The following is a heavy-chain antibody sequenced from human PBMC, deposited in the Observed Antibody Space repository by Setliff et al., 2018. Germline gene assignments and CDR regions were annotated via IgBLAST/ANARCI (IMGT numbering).Heavy chain of an antibody. CDR3: ARAYCSGVTCYEGTFDI. D-gene: IGHD2-15*01. J-gene: IGHJ3*02. V-gene: IGHV4-61*02. CDR1: GGSISSGDVY. CDR2: VYSSGNT. Sequence: SETLSLTCTVSGGSISSGDVYWSWIRQPAGKGLEWIGRVYSSGNTNYNPSLESRVTISVDTSKNQFSLKLNSVTAADTAVYYCARAYCSGVTCYEGTFDIWGQGTMV.